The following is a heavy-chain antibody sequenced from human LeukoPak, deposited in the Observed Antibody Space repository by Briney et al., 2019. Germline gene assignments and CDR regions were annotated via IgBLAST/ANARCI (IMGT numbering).Heavy chain of an antibody. CDR3: AREDRVVVVPAATWGYYYYMDV. V-gene: IGHV4-4*07. Sequence: PSETLSLTCTVSGGSISSYYWSWIRQPAGKGLEWIGRIYTSGSTNYNPSLKSRVTMSVDTSKNQFSLKLSSVTAADTAVYYCAREDRVVVVPAATWGYYYYMDVWGKGTTVTVSS. CDR2: IYTSGST. J-gene: IGHJ6*03. D-gene: IGHD2-2*01. CDR1: GGSISSYY.